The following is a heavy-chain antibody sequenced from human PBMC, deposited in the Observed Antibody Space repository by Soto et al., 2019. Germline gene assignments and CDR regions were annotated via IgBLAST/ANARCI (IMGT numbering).Heavy chain of an antibody. Sequence: GVSMKISCQGAGYSFTSYWIGWVRQMPGKGLEWMGIIYPGDSDTRYSPSFQGQVTISADKSISTAYLQWSSLKASDTAMYYCATLATTGIDYWGQGTLVTVSS. V-gene: IGHV5-51*01. J-gene: IGHJ4*02. CDR3: ATLATTGIDY. CDR1: GYSFTSYW. D-gene: IGHD4-17*01. CDR2: IYPGDSDT.